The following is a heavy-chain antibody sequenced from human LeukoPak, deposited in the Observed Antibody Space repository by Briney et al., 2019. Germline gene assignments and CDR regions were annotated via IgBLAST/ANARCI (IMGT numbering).Heavy chain of an antibody. CDR3: ATSPRIVVPAARRGFDY. D-gene: IGHD2-2*01. Sequence: ASVKVSCKVSGYTLTELSMHWLRQAPGKGLAWMGGFDPEDGETIYAQKFQGRVTMTEDTSTDTAYMELSSLRSEDTAVYYCATSPRIVVPAARRGFDYWGQGTLVTVSS. J-gene: IGHJ4*02. CDR1: GYTLTELS. CDR2: FDPEDGET. V-gene: IGHV1-24*01.